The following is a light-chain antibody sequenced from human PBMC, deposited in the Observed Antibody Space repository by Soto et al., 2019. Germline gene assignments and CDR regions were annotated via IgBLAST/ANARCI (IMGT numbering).Light chain of an antibody. CDR3: QKYSSAPRT. Sequence: DIQMTQSPSSLSSSVGDRVTITCRASQGISNYLAWYQKKPGKVPKLLIYAASTSQSGVPSRFSGSGSGTDFTITISSLQPEDVATYYCQKYSSAPRTFGQGTKVEIK. CDR2: AAS. CDR1: QGISNY. J-gene: IGKJ1*01. V-gene: IGKV1-27*01.